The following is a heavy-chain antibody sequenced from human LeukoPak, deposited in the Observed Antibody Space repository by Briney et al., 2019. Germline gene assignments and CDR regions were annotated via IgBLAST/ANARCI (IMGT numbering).Heavy chain of an antibody. CDR1: GFTFSSYE. Sequence: GGSLRLSCAASGFTFSSYEMNWVRQAPGKGLEWVSYISSSGSTIYYADSVKGRFTISRDNAKNSLYLQMNSLRAEDTAVYYCARVSLYDILTGKRGYYYYMDVWGKGTTVTISS. D-gene: IGHD3-9*01. J-gene: IGHJ6*03. V-gene: IGHV3-48*03. CDR3: ARVSLYDILTGKRGYYYYMDV. CDR2: ISSSGSTI.